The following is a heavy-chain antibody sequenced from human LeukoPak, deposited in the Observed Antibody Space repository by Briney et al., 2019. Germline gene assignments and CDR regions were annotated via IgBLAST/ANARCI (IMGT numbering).Heavy chain of an antibody. J-gene: IGHJ4*02. CDR1: GGSITSSNYY. V-gene: IGHV4-39*01. CDR3: VYYYGSGSVEY. Sequence: PSETLSLICTVSGGSITSSNYYWGWIRQPPGKGLEWIGSFYYSGSTNYNPSLKSRVTISVDTSKNQFSLKLSSVTAADTAVYYCVYYYGSGSVEYWGQGTLVTVSS. CDR2: FYYSGST. D-gene: IGHD3-10*01.